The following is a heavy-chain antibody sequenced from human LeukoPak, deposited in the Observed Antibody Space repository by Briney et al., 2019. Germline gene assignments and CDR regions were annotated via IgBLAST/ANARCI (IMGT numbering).Heavy chain of an antibody. J-gene: IGHJ2*01. D-gene: IGHD3-10*01. CDR1: GYTFTSYG. V-gene: IGHV1-18*01. Sequence: ASVKVSCKASGYTFTSYGISWVRQAPGQGLEWMGWISAYNGNTNYAQRLQGRVTMTTDTSTSTAYMELGSLRSDDTAVYYCARGAYYGSGSYYKYWYFDLWGRGTLVTVSS. CDR3: ARGAYYGSGSYYKYWYFDL. CDR2: ISAYNGNT.